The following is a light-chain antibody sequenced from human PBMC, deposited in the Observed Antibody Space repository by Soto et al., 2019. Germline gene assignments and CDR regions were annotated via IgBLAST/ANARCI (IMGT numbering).Light chain of an antibody. CDR2: EVT. Sequence: QSALTQPASVSGSPGQSITISCTGTSSDVGAYNYVSWYQQHPGKAPKFMIYEVTYRASGVSNRFSGSKSGNTASLTIYGLQAEDEADDYCSSYTRSNTVLFGGGTKLTVL. V-gene: IGLV2-14*01. CDR1: SSDVGAYNY. CDR3: SSYTRSNTVL. J-gene: IGLJ2*01.